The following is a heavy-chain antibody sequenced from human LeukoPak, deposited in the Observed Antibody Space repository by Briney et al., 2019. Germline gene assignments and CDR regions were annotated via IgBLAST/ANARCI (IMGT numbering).Heavy chain of an antibody. CDR2: IHSGGTT. J-gene: IGHJ6*03. CDR1: GGSLSRFY. CDR3: ARDSPDGYTSGHYYYYLDV. D-gene: IGHD5-18*01. V-gene: IGHV4-4*07. Sequence: PSETLSLTRTVSGGSLSRFYWAWIRQPAGRGLEWIGRIHSGGTTNYNPSLESRLTFSLDTSQNQFSLKLNSVTAADTAVYYCARDSPDGYTSGHYYYYLDVWGKGTTVTVSS.